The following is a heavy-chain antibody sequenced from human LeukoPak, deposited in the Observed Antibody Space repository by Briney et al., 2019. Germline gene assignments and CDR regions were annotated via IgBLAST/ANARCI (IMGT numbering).Heavy chain of an antibody. V-gene: IGHV1-24*01. CDR3: ATDLYCSSTSCYA. CDR1: GYTLTELS. J-gene: IGHJ5*02. D-gene: IGHD2-2*01. CDR2: FDPEDGET. Sequence: ASVKVSCKVSGYTLTELSMHWVRQAPGKGLERMGGFDPEDGETIYAQKFQGRVTMTEDTSTDTAYMELSSLRSEDTAVYYCATDLYCSSTSCYAWGQGTLVTVSS.